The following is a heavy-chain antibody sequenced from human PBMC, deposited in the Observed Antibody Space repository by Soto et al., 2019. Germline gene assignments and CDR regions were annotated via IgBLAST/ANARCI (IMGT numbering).Heavy chain of an antibody. J-gene: IGHJ4*02. CDR2: IYYSGST. D-gene: IGHD2-2*01. CDR1: GGSISSGGYY. V-gene: IGHV4-31*03. CDR3: ARESCSSTSCYAHFDY. Sequence: PSETLSLTCTVSGGSISSGGYYWSWIRQHPGKGLEWIGYIYYSGSTYYNPSLKSRVTISVDTSKNQFSLKLSSVTAADTAVYYCARESCSSTSCYAHFDYWGQGTLVTVS.